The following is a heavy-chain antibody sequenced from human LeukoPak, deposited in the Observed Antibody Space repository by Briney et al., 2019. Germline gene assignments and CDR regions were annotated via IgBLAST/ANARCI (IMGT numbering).Heavy chain of an antibody. CDR3: ARAYCGGDCYDYFDY. CDR2: INHSGST. Sequence: PGGSLRLSCAASGFTFSSYAMSWVRQAPGKGLEWIGEINHSGSTNYNPSLKSRVTISVDTSKNQFSLKLSSVTAADTAVYYCARAYCGGDCYDYFDYWGQGTLVTVSS. J-gene: IGHJ4*02. D-gene: IGHD2-21*02. V-gene: IGHV4-34*01. CDR1: GFTFSSYA.